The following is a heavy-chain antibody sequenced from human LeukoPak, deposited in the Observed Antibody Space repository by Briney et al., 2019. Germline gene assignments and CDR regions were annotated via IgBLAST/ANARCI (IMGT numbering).Heavy chain of an antibody. J-gene: IGHJ4*02. V-gene: IGHV3-30-3*01. D-gene: IGHD4-17*01. CDR1: GFTFSSYA. CDR3: ARGGFVMTTADFDY. Sequence: GRSRRLSCAAPGFTFSSYAMHWVRQAPGKGLEWVAVISYDGSNKYYADSVKGRFTISRDNSKNTLYLQMNSLRAEDTAVYYCARGGFVMTTADFDYWGQGTLVTVSS. CDR2: ISYDGSNK.